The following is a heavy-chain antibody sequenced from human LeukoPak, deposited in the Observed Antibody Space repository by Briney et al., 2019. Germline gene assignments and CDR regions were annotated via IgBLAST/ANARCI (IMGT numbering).Heavy chain of an antibody. V-gene: IGHV1-2*02. D-gene: IGHD6-19*01. Sequence: GASVKVSCKASGYTFTDYYMHWLRQAPEQGLEWMGWINPNNGGTNYAQKFQGRVTVTRDTSISTAYMELSRLRSDDTAVYYCAREIRNGQWPVFALNYWGQGTLVTVSS. CDR3: AREIRNGQWPVFALNY. CDR2: INPNNGGT. J-gene: IGHJ4*02. CDR1: GYTFTDYY.